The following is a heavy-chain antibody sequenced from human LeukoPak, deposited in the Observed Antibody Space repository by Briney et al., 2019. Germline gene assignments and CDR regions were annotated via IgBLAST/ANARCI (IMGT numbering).Heavy chain of an antibody. CDR1: GYTFNSYG. CDR3: ARKVLIVGGRYGMDV. V-gene: IGHV1-18*01. J-gene: IGHJ6*02. CDR2: ISPYRGDT. Sequence: ASVKVSCKASGYTFNSYGISWVRQAPGQGLEWMGWISPYRGDTEYAQKIQGRVSMTTDTSTSTGYMELRSLRSDDTAVYYCARKVLIVGGRYGMDVWGQGTTVTVSS. D-gene: IGHD3-22*01.